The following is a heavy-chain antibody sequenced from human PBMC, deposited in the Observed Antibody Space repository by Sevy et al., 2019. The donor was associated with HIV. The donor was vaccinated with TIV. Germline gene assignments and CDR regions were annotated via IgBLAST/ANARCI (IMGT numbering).Heavy chain of an antibody. CDR1: GFSYSSYG. CDR3: VKEGGGEGGDH. V-gene: IGHV3-30*02. CDR2: IQYDGSNK. D-gene: IGHD2-21*01. J-gene: IGHJ4*02. Sequence: GSLRFSCAASGFSYSSYGMHWVRQAPGKGLEWVAYIQYDGSNKDYVDSVKGRFTISRDNSKNTLDLQMNSLRVEDTAVYYCVKEGGGEGGDHWGQGTLVTVSS.